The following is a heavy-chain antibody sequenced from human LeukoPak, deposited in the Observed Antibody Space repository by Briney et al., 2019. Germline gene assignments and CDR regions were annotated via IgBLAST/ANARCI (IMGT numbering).Heavy chain of an antibody. D-gene: IGHD3-9*01. CDR2: MNPNSGNT. CDR3: ARMARDDFDWLLGDYMDV. CDR1: GYTFTSYD. V-gene: IGHV1-8*01. Sequence: ASVKVSCKASGYTFTSYDINWVRQAPGHGLEWMGWMNPNSGNTGYAQKFQGRVTMTRNTSISTAYTELSSLRSEDTAVYYCARMARDDFDWLLGDYMDVWGKGTTVTVSS. J-gene: IGHJ6*03.